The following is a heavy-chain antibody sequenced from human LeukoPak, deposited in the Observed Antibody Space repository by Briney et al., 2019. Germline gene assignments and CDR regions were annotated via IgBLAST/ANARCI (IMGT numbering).Heavy chain of an antibody. D-gene: IGHD3-10*01. CDR2: IHPRRGNT. CDR3: ARDGDYGTGSYYRGCIDS. V-gene: IGHV1-2*02. Sequence: ASVKVSCKTSGYSFTAFYIHWVRQAPGQGLEWMGWIHPRRGNTNYAQKFQGRVTMTRDTSISTAYLDLSSLRSDDTAVYYCARDGDYGTGSYYRGCIDSWGQGTPVTVSP. CDR1: GYSFTAFY. J-gene: IGHJ4*02.